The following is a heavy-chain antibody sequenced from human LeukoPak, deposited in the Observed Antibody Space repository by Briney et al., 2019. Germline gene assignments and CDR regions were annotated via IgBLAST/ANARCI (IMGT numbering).Heavy chain of an antibody. CDR3: ARANSATLPGADP. J-gene: IGHJ5*02. CDR1: GFTVSSNY. Sequence: PGGSLRLSCSSSGFTVSSNYMSWVRQAPGKGLEGVSVIYSGGRTYYADYVKGRFTISRDNSKNTVYLQMNSLRAEDTAVYYCARANSATLPGADPWGQGTLVTVSS. D-gene: IGHD1-26*01. CDR2: IYSGGRT. V-gene: IGHV3-53*01.